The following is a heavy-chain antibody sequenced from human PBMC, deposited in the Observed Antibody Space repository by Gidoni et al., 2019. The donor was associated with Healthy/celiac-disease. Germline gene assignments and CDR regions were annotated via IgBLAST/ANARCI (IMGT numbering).Heavy chain of an antibody. CDR3: ARFVFNSDWYFDL. Sequence: EVQLVESGGGLVQPGGSLRLPCPASGFTFSYYWMHWVRQAPGKGLVWVSHINRDGSSTSYVDSVKGRFTISRDNAKNTLYLQMSSLRAEDTAVYYCARFVFNSDWYFDLWGRGTLVTVSS. J-gene: IGHJ2*01. CDR1: GFTFSYYW. D-gene: IGHD1-20*01. V-gene: IGHV3-74*01. CDR2: INRDGSST.